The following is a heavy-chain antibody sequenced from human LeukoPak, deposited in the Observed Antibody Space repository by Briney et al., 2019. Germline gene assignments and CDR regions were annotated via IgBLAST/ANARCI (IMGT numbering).Heavy chain of an antibody. CDR2: ISYDGSNK. CDR3: AKDGGYDSSGYLTYYLDY. CDR1: GFTFGSYG. J-gene: IGHJ4*02. V-gene: IGHV3-30*18. Sequence: GGSLRLSCAASGFTFGSYGMHWVRQAPGKGLEWVAVISYDGSNKYYADSVKGRFTISRDNSKNTLYLQMNSLRAEDTAVYYCAKDGGYDSSGYLTYYLDYWGQGTLVTVSS. D-gene: IGHD3-22*01.